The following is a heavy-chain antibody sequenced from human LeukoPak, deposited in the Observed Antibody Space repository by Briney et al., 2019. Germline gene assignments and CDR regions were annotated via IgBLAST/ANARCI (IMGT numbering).Heavy chain of an antibody. Sequence: GGSLRLSCAASGFTFSSYSMNWVRQAPGKGLEWVSSISSSSSYIYYADSVKGRFTISRDNSKNALYLQMNSLRAEDTAVYYCAKNKRSGSYSAFDIWGQGTMVTVSS. J-gene: IGHJ3*02. CDR1: GFTFSSYS. CDR2: ISSSSSYI. V-gene: IGHV3-21*04. D-gene: IGHD1-26*01. CDR3: AKNKRSGSYSAFDI.